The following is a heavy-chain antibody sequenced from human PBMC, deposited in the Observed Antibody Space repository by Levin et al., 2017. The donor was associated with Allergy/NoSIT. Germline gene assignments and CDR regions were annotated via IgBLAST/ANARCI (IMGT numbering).Heavy chain of an antibody. Sequence: GGSLRLSCAASGFTFSSYAMSWVRQAPGKGLEWVSAISGSGGSTYYADSVKGRFTISRDNSKNTLYLQMNSLRAEDTAVYYCAKGLDYGDRVALDAFDIWGQGTMVTVSS. J-gene: IGHJ3*02. D-gene: IGHD4-17*01. CDR3: AKGLDYGDRVALDAFDI. V-gene: IGHV3-23*01. CDR2: ISGSGGST. CDR1: GFTFSSYA.